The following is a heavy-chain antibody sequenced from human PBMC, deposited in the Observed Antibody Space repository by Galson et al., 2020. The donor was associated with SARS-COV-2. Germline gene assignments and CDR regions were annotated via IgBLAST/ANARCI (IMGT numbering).Heavy chain of an antibody. V-gene: IGHV1-46*01. CDR2: INPSGGSK. CDR3: ARDPTVTTHLGDYLYYYYGMDV. D-gene: IGHD4-4*01. Sequence: ASVKVSCKASGYTFTSYYMHWVRQAPGQGLEWMGIINPSGGSKSYAQKFQGRVTMTRDTSTSTVYMELSSLRSEDTAVYYCARDPTVTTHLGDYLYYYYGMDVWGQGTTVTVSS. J-gene: IGHJ6*02. CDR1: GYTFTSYY.